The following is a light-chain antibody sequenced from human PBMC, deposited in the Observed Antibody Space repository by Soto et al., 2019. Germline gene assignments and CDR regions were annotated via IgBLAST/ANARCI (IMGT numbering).Light chain of an antibody. Sequence: EIVLTQSPATLSLSPGERATLSCRASQSVNSNLAWYQQKAGQAPRLLIYGASSRATGIPDRFSGSGSGTDFTLTISRLEPEDFAVYYCQQYGSSLWTFGQGTKVDIK. CDR1: QSVNSN. CDR2: GAS. V-gene: IGKV3-20*01. J-gene: IGKJ1*01. CDR3: QQYGSSLWT.